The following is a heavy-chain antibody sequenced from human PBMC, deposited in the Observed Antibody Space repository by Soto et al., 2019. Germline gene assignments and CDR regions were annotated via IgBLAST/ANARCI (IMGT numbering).Heavy chain of an antibody. J-gene: IGHJ3*02. CDR1: GYSFTSYW. CDR2: IYPGDSDN. V-gene: IGHV5-51*01. Sequence: PGESLKIPCKGSGYSFTSYWIGWVRQMPGKGLAWMGIIYPGDSDNRYSPSFQGQVTILSGKSISTAYLQCRRQEASGTAMYYGARHLNVRMMGIGFDIWGQGTMVTVSS. D-gene: IGHD2-21*01. CDR3: ARHLNVRMMGIGFDI.